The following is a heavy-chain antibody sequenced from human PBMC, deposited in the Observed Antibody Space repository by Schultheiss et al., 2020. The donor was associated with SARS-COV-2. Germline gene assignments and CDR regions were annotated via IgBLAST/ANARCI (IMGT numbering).Heavy chain of an antibody. CDR3: ATTWYYYYMDV. V-gene: IGHV3-66*01. CDR2: IYSGGST. J-gene: IGHJ6*03. Sequence: GGSLRLSCAASGFTFSSYGMHWVRQAPGKGLEWVSVIYSGGSTYYADSVKGRFTISRDNAKNSLYLQMNSLRAEDTAVYYCATTWYYYYMDVWGKGTTVTVSS. D-gene: IGHD1-1*01. CDR1: GFTFSSYG.